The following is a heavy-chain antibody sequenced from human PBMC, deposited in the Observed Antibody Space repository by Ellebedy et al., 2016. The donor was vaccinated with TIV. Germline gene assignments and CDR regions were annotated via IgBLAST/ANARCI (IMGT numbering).Heavy chain of an antibody. Sequence: GESLKISCAASGFTFSGYRMHSVRQAPGRVLVWVPRISNDGSSPSYADSVKGRFTISRDTAKNTLYLQMNSLRAEDTAVYYCAREGYGSGHCGAVDVWGQGTVVTVSS. V-gene: IGHV3-74*01. D-gene: IGHD6-19*01. CDR1: GFTFSGYR. J-gene: IGHJ3*01. CDR2: ISNDGSSP. CDR3: AREGYGSGHCGAVDV.